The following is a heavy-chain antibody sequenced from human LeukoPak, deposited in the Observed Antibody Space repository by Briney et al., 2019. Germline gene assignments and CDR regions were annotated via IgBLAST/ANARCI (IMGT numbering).Heavy chain of an antibody. CDR2: IYSGGNT. J-gene: IGHJ4*02. D-gene: IGHD3-3*01. Sequence: GGSLRLSCAASVFTVSSHYMSWVRQAPRKGQEWVSVIYSGGNTYYADSVKGRFTISRDNSKNTLYLQMSSLRAEDTAVYYCATDRGWRTSGYYLYYFEYWGQGTLVTYSS. CDR3: ATDRGWRTSGYYLYYFEY. CDR1: VFTVSSHY. V-gene: IGHV3-53*01.